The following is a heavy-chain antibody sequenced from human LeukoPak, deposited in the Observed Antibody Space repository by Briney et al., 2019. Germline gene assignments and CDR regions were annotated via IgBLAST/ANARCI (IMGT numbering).Heavy chain of an antibody. J-gene: IGHJ4*02. CDR2: INPNSGGT. V-gene: IGHV1-2*02. CDR1: GYTFTGYY. D-gene: IGHD1-7*01. Sequence: ASVKVSCKASGYTFTGYYMHWVRQAPGQGLEWMGWINPNSGGTNYAQKFQGRVTMTRDTSISTAYMELSRLRSDDTAVYYCAREFARRRNYEDYWGQGTLVTVSS. CDR3: AREFARRRNYEDY.